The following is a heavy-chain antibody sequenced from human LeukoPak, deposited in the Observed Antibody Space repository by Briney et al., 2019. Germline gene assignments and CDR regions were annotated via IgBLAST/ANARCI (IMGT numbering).Heavy chain of an antibody. D-gene: IGHD2-2*01. CDR2: MNPNSGNT. V-gene: IGHV1-8*03. J-gene: IGHJ5*02. CDR1: GYTFTSYD. Sequence: GASVKVSCKASGYTFTSYDINWVRQATGQGLEWMGWMNPNSGNTGYAQKFQGRVTITRNTSISTAYMELGRLRSDDTAVYYCARLCRGATAWFDPWGQGTLVTISS. CDR3: ARLCRGATAWFDP.